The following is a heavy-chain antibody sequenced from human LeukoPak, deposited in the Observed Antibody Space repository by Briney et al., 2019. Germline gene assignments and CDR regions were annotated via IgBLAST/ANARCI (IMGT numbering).Heavy chain of an antibody. CDR1: GFSFSTYA. Sequence: GGSLRLSRAASGFSFSTYAMSWVRQAPGKGLEWVLSIDGDGGSSTYYAGRFSISRDNSKNTLYLQMDSLRAEDTAVYYCAKDLGGTVSHFDNWGQGTLVTVSS. V-gene: IGHV3-23*01. J-gene: IGHJ4*02. D-gene: IGHD3-16*01. CDR2: IDGDGGSST. CDR3: AKDLGGTVSHFDN.